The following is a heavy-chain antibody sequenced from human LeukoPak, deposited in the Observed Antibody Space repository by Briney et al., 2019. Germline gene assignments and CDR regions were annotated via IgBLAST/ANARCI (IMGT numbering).Heavy chain of an antibody. D-gene: IGHD6-13*01. J-gene: IGHJ4*02. CDR3: ARDDSSSWPGYFDY. CDR1: GFTFSSYE. CDR2: ISSSGSTI. V-gene: IGHV3-48*03. Sequence: GGSLRLSCAASGFTFSSYEMNWVRQAPGKGLEWVSYISSSGSTIYYADSVKGRSTISRDNAKNSLYLQMNSLRAEDTAVYYCARDDSSSWPGYFDYWGQGTLVTVSS.